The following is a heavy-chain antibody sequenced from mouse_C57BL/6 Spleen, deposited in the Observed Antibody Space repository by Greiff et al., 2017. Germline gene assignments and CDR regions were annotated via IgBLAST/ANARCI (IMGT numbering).Heavy chain of an antibody. D-gene: IGHD2-3*01. CDR1: GYTFTDYY. V-gene: IGHV1-26*01. CDR3: AALYDGYYFSYAMDY. CDR2: LNPNNGGT. Sequence: VQLQQSGPELVKPGASVKISCKASGYTFTDYYMNWVKQSHGKSLEWIGELNPNNGGTSYNQKFNGKATLTVDKSSSTAYMELLRLTSEDSAVYDCAALYDGYYFSYAMDYWGQGTSVTVAS. J-gene: IGHJ4*01.